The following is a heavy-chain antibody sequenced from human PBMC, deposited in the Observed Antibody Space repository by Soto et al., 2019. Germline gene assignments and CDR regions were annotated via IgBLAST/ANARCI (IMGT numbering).Heavy chain of an antibody. J-gene: IGHJ6*02. CDR1: GVSISSSNW. V-gene: IGHV4-4*02. CDR3: ARHYYYANHYYYAMDV. D-gene: IGHD3-22*01. Sequence: QVQLQESGPGLVRPSGTLSLTCAVSGVSISSSNWWSWVRHPPGKGLEWIGDIYHDGSTNRNPSLKSRATISVDKSKNQFSLRLTSVTAADTAVYYCARHYYYANHYYYAMDVWGQGTTVTVSS. CDR2: IYHDGST.